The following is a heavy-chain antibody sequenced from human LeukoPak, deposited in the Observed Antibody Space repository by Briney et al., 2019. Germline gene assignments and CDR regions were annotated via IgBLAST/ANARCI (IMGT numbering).Heavy chain of an antibody. D-gene: IGHD6-19*01. V-gene: IGHV3-7*01. Sequence: GGSLRLSCAASGFTFSSYWMSWVRQAPGKGLEWVANIKQDGSEKYYVDSVKGRFTISRDNAKNSLYLQMNSLRAEDTAVYYCAKGGSSGWYGGYFDLWGRGTLVTVSS. CDR2: IKQDGSEK. J-gene: IGHJ2*01. CDR3: AKGGSSGWYGGYFDL. CDR1: GFTFSSYW.